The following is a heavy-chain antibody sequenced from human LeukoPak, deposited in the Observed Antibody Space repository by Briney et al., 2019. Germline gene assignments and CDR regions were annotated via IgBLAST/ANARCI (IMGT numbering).Heavy chain of an antibody. Sequence: SETLSLTCAVYGGSFSGYYWSWIRQPPGKGLEWIGEINHSGSTNYNPSLKSRVTVSVDTSKNQFSLKLSSVTAADTAVYYCARGAQNRAFDPWGQGTLVTVSS. CDR2: INHSGST. CDR1: GGSFSGYY. J-gene: IGHJ5*02. CDR3: ARGAQNRAFDP. D-gene: IGHD1-14*01. V-gene: IGHV4-34*01.